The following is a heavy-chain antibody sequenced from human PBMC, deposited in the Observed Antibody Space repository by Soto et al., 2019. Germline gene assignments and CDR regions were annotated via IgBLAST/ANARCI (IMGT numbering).Heavy chain of an antibody. Sequence: SETLSLTCTVSGGSISSSSYYWGWIRQPPGKGLEWIGSIYYSGCTYYNPSLKSRVTISVDTSKNQFSLRQSSVTAADTAVYYCARHPNTELGPVNYFDYWGQGTLVTVSS. D-gene: IGHD7-27*01. CDR2: IYYSGCT. CDR3: ARHPNTELGPVNYFDY. V-gene: IGHV4-39*01. J-gene: IGHJ4*02. CDR1: GGSISSSSYY.